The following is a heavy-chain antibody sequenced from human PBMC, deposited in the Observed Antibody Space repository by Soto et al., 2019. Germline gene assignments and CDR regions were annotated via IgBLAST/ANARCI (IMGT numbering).Heavy chain of an antibody. V-gene: IGHV3-23*01. CDR3: AKEVVEKGGSSRSKNNNWFDP. CDR2: ISGSGGST. D-gene: IGHD2-15*01. Sequence: GGSLRLSCAASGFTFSSYAMSWVRQAPGKGLEWVSAISGSGGSTYYADSVKGRFTISRDNSKNTLYLQMNSLRAEDTAVYYCAKEVVEKGGSSRSKNNNWFDPWGQGTLVTVSS. CDR1: GFTFSSYA. J-gene: IGHJ5*02.